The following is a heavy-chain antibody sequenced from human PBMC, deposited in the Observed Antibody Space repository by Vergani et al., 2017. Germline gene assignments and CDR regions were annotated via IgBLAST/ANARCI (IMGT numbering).Heavy chain of an antibody. CDR1: GFTFSSYG. CDR3: AKGRIAAAGPLFN. V-gene: IGHV3-30*18. Sequence: QVQLVESGGGVVQPGRSLRLSCAASGFTFSSYGMHWVRQAPGKGLGWVAVISYDGSNKYYADSVKGRFTISRDNSKNTLYLQMNSLRAEDTAVYYCAKGRIAAAGPLFNWGQGTLVTVSS. D-gene: IGHD6-13*01. CDR2: ISYDGSNK. J-gene: IGHJ4*02.